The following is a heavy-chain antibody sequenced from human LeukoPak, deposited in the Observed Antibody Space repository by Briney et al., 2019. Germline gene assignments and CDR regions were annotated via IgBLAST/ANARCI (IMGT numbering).Heavy chain of an antibody. CDR2: IRSKANSYAT. J-gene: IGHJ5*01. Sequence: GGSLRLSCAASGFTFSGSAMHWVRQASGKGLEWVGRIRSKANSYATTYAVSVKGRFTISRDDSKNTAYLQMNSLKTEDTAVYYCTRRIDVDSWGQGTLVTVSS. CDR1: GFTFSGSA. CDR3: TRRIDVDS. V-gene: IGHV3-73*01. D-gene: IGHD1-26*01.